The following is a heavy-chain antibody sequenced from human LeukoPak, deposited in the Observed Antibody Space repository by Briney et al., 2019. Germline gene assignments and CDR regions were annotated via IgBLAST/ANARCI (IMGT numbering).Heavy chain of an antibody. CDR1: GFTFSSYA. V-gene: IGHV3-30-3*01. J-gene: IGHJ4*02. Sequence: GGSLRLSCAASGFTFSSYAMHWVRQAPGKGLEWVAVISYDGSNKYYADSVKGRFTISRDNSKNTLYLQMNSLRAEDTAVYYCARTFYSSGTGVPIYYWGQGTLVAVSS. CDR2: ISYDGSNK. D-gene: IGHD6-19*01. CDR3: ARTFYSSGTGVPIYY.